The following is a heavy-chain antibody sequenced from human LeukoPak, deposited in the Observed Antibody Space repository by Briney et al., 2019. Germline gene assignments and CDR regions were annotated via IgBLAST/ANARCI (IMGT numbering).Heavy chain of an antibody. D-gene: IGHD2-2*01. CDR3: ARDFPYCSSTSCYPNGMDV. J-gene: IGHJ6*02. Sequence: ASVKVSCKASGYTFTGYYMHWVRQAPGQGLEWMGWINPNSGGTNYAQKFQGWVTMTRDTSISTAYVELSRLRSDDTAVYYCARDFPYCSSTSCYPNGMDVWGQGTTVTVSS. CDR2: INPNSGGT. CDR1: GYTFTGYY. V-gene: IGHV1-2*04.